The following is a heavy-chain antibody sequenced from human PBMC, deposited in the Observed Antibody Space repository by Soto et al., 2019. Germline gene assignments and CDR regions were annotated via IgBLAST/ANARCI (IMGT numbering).Heavy chain of an antibody. J-gene: IGHJ6*03. V-gene: IGHV1-18*01. D-gene: IGHD3-3*01. CDR3: ARLRITIFGVVHLPHYYYMDV. Sequence: ASVKVSCKASGYTFTSYGISWVRQAPGQGLEWMGWISAYNGNTNYAQKLQGRVTMTTDTSTSTAYMELRSLRSDDTAVYYCARLRITIFGVVHLPHYYYMDVWGKGTTVTVSS. CDR1: GYTFTSYG. CDR2: ISAYNGNT.